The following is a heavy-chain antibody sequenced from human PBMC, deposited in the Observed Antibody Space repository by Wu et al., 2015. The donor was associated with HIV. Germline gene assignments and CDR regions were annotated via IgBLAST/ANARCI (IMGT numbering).Heavy chain of an antibody. Sequence: QVQLVQSGAEVKKPGSSVKVSCKASGGTFDNYAVSWVRQAPGQGLEWMAGTIPVFRTVNYAQKFQGRVTITADESTSTAYMELSSLRSEDTAVYYCARDPHLITIGPYVRVPTPWGQGTPGPPSP. D-gene: IGHD3-10*02. CDR2: TIPVFRTV. V-gene: IGHV1-69*12. J-gene: IGHJ5*02. CDR3: ARDPHLITIGPYVRVPTP. CDR1: GGTFDNYA.